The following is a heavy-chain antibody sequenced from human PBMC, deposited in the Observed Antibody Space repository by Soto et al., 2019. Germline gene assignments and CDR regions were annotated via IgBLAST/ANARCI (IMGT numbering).Heavy chain of an antibody. J-gene: IGHJ4*02. V-gene: IGHV3-9*01. CDR1: GFTFDDYA. Sequence: EVQLVESGGGLVQPGKSLRLSCAASGFTFDDYAMHWVRQVPGKGLEWVSGLSWNSGTVDYADPVKGRFSISRDNAKNSLHLQMNRLKPEDTACYYCAMAESSGWYYSLDYWGQGTRVTVSS. D-gene: IGHD6-19*01. CDR3: AMAESSGWYYSLDY. CDR2: LSWNSGTV.